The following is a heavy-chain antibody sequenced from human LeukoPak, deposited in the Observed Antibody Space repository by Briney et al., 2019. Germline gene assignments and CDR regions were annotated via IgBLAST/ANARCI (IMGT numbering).Heavy chain of an antibody. Sequence: SETLSLTCAVSGGSISTSNSYYWGWIHQPPGKGLEWIGSIYFNGSTYDNPSLKSRVTISVDTSKNQFSLKLTSVTAADTAVYYCARENYDFWSGYYGWYFDYWGQGTLVTVSS. CDR2: IYFNGST. J-gene: IGHJ4*02. D-gene: IGHD3-3*01. CDR1: GGSISTSNSYY. V-gene: IGHV4-39*07. CDR3: ARENYDFWSGYYGWYFDY.